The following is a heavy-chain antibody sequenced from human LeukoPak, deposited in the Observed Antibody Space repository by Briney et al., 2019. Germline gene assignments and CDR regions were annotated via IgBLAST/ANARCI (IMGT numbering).Heavy chain of an antibody. V-gene: IGHV4-59*11. CDR3: ARVPQDQLTIFGVVIMGHFDY. CDR1: GGSISSHY. Sequence: SETLSLTCTVSGGSISSHYWSWIRQPPGKGLEWIGYIYYSGSTNYNPSLKSRVTISVDTSKNQFSLKLSSVTAADTAVYYCARVPQDQLTIFGVVIMGHFDYWGQGTLVTVSS. CDR2: IYYSGST. D-gene: IGHD3-3*01. J-gene: IGHJ4*02.